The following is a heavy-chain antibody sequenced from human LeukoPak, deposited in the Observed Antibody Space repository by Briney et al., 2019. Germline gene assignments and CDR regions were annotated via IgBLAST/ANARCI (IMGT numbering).Heavy chain of an antibody. CDR1: GGSISSYS. V-gene: IGHV4-4*07. CDR3: ARGVGSGSVNPLAHAFDI. CDR2: IYTSGST. Sequence: SETLSLTCTVSGGSISSYSWSWIRQPAGKGLEWIGRIYTSGSTNYNPSLKRRVTVSVETSKNQFSLKLTSVTAADTAVYYCARGVGSGSVNPLAHAFDIWGQGTVVTVSS. J-gene: IGHJ3*02. D-gene: IGHD1-26*01.